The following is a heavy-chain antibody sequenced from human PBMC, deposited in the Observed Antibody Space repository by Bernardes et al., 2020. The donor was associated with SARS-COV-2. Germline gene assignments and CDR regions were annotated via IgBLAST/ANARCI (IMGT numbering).Heavy chain of an antibody. Sequence: GGSLRLSCAASGFTVSSNYMSWVRRAPGKGLEWVSVIYSGGSTYYADSVKGRFTISRDNSKNTLYLQMNSLRAEDTAVYYCALQGGGYQFDYWGQGTLVTVSS. J-gene: IGHJ4*02. D-gene: IGHD3-22*01. CDR1: GFTVSSNY. V-gene: IGHV3-66*04. CDR2: IYSGGST. CDR3: ALQGGGYQFDY.